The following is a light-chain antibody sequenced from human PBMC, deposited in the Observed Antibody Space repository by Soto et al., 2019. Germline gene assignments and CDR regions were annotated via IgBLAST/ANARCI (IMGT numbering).Light chain of an antibody. J-gene: IGLJ1*01. CDR3: SSYTDTKSLV. V-gene: IGLV2-8*01. CDR2: DVT. Sequence: QSVLTQSPSASGSPGQSVTISCTGTSSDIGGYNSVSWYQQHPGKAPKVMIYDVTKRPSGVPDRFSGSKSGNTASLTVSELQAEDEADYYCSSYTDTKSLVFGTGTKVTVL. CDR1: SSDIGGYNS.